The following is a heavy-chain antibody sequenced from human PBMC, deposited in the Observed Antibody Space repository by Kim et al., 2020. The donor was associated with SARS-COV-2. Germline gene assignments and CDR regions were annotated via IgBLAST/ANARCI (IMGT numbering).Heavy chain of an antibody. Sequence: GGSLRLSYAASGFTFITYGMTWVRQAPGKGLEWVSPIGADGDYKYYTDSVKGRFNISRDNFKNTLFLHMYSLTADDTALYYCAKGVYSMTTGTGTFNVWGEWRIVT. CDR1: GFTFITYG. CDR2: IGADGDYK. J-gene: IGHJ3*01. CDR3: AKGVYSMTTGTGTFNV. D-gene: IGHD4-17*01. V-gene: IGHV3-23*01.